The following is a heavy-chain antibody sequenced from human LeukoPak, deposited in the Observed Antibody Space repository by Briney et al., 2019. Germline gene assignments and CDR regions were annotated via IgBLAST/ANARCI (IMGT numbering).Heavy chain of an antibody. J-gene: IGHJ4*02. CDR3: ARGWSTKFDN. CDR2: ISATSYTV. CDR1: GFTFSSYD. D-gene: IGHD2-8*01. V-gene: IGHV3-48*01. Sequence: GSLRLSCAASGFTFSSYDMNWVRRAPGKGLEWISYISATSYTVYYADSVKGRFTISRDAGKDSLLLQMNSLRVEDTAMYYCARGWSTKFDNWGQGTLVTVS.